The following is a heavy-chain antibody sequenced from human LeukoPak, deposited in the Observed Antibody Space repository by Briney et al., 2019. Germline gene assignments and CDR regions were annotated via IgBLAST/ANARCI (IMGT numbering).Heavy chain of an antibody. Sequence: ASVKVSCKASGGTFSSYAISWVRQAPGQGLEWMGGIIPIFGTANYAQRFQGRVTITADESTSTAYMELSSLRSEDTAVYYCARRMNAAARPENWFDPWGQGTLVTVSS. CDR1: GGTFSSYA. CDR3: ARRMNAAARPENWFDP. D-gene: IGHD6-6*01. J-gene: IGHJ5*02. V-gene: IGHV1-69*01. CDR2: IIPIFGTA.